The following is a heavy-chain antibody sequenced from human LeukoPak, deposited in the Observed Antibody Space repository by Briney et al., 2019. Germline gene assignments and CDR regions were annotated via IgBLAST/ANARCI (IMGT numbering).Heavy chain of an antibody. CDR3: ARDTTMVRGVISYGMDV. CDR1: GFTFSSYW. D-gene: IGHD3-10*01. J-gene: IGHJ6*02. V-gene: IGHV3-7*01. CDR2: IKQDGSEK. Sequence: GGSLRLSCAASGFTFSSYWMIWVRQAPGKGLEWVANIKQDGSEKYYVDSAKGRFTISRDNAKNSLYLQMNSLRAEDTAVYYCARDTTMVRGVISYGMDVWGQGTTVTVSS.